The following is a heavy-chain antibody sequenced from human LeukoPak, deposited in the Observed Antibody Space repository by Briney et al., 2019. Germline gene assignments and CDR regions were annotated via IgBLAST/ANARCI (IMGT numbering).Heavy chain of an antibody. CDR1: GGSFSGYY. D-gene: IGHD6-19*01. CDR2: INHSGTT. Sequence: SETLSLTCAVYGGSFSGYYWSCIRQSPGKGLERLGEINHSGTTNYNPSLRGRATIAVDPSKNHFSLRLRSLTAADTAVYYCARERAVADYYYYMDVWGKGTTVIVSS. CDR3: ARERAVADYYYYMDV. V-gene: IGHV4-34*01. J-gene: IGHJ6*03.